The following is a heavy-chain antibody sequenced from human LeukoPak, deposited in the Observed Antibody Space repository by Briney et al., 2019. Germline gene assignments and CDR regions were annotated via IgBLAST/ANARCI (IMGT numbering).Heavy chain of an antibody. J-gene: IGHJ3*02. CDR1: GGSISSYY. D-gene: IGHD6-13*01. V-gene: IGHV4-59*01. CDR2: IYYSGST. Sequence: SETLSLTCTVSGGSISSYYWSWIRQPPGKGLEWIGYIYYSGSTNYNPSLKSRVTISVDTSKNQFSLKLSSVTAADTAVYYCATQQFRDGAFDTWGQGTMVTVSS. CDR3: ATQQFRDGAFDT.